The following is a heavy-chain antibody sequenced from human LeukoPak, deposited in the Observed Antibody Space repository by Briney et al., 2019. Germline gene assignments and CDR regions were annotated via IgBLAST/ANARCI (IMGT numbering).Heavy chain of an antibody. Sequence: GGSLRLSCAASGFTFDDYAMHWVRQAPGKGLEWVSGISWNSGSIGYADSVKGRFTISRDNAKNSLYLQMNSLRAEDTALYYCAAIGSGGYYGMDVWGQGTTVTVSS. V-gene: IGHV3-9*01. CDR3: AAIGSGGYYGMDV. CDR1: GFTFDDYA. CDR2: ISWNSGSI. J-gene: IGHJ6*02. D-gene: IGHD2-21*01.